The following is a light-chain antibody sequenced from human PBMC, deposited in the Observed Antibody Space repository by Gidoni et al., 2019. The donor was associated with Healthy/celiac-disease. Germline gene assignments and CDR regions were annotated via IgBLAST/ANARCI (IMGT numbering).Light chain of an antibody. CDR3: QQYGSSLLT. V-gene: IGKV3-20*01. Sequence: EIVLTQSPGTLYLSPGERATLACRASQSVSSSYLAWYQQKPGQAPRLLSYGASSRATGIHDRFSGSGSGTDFTLTISRLEPEDFAVYYCQQYGSSLLTFGGXTKVEIK. CDR1: QSVSSSY. J-gene: IGKJ4*01. CDR2: GAS.